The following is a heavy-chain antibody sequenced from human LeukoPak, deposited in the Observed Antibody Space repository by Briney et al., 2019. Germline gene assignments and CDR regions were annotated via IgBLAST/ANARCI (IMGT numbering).Heavy chain of an antibody. J-gene: IGHJ6*03. CDR1: GVSISSSSYN. CDR2: LSYTGST. V-gene: IGHV4-39*07. D-gene: IGHD1-26*01. Sequence: SETLSLTCTVSGVSISSSSYNWGWIRQPPGKGLEWIGSLSYTGSTYYNPSLKSRVTISVDTSRNQFSLKLSSVTAADTAVYYCARTGGSFYFYYYMDVWGKGTTVTVSS. CDR3: ARTGGSFYFYYYMDV.